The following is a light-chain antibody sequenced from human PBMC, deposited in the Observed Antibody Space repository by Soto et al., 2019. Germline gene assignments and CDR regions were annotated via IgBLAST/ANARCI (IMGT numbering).Light chain of an antibody. CDR3: QHYGSSPPHT. V-gene: IGKV3-20*01. CDR2: GAS. J-gene: IGKJ2*01. Sequence: EIVLTQSPGTLSLSPGEGATLSCRASQSVATNYLAWYQQKPGQAPRLLISGASNRATGIPDRFSGSGCGTDFTLTISPLESEDFAVYYCQHYGSSPPHTFGQGTKLEIK. CDR1: QSVATNY.